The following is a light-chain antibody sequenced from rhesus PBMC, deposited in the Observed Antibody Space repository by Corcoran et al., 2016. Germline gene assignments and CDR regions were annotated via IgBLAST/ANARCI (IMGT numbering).Light chain of an antibody. CDR2: KAS. CDR1: QSISSW. Sequence: DIQMTQSPSSLSASVGDTVTITCRASQSISSWLAWYQQQPGKAPKPLIYKASSLQSGVPSRLSGSGSGTDFTLTISSLQPEDFATYYCLQYSSSPYSFGQGTKVEIK. CDR3: LQYSSSPYS. V-gene: IGKV1-22*01. J-gene: IGKJ2*01.